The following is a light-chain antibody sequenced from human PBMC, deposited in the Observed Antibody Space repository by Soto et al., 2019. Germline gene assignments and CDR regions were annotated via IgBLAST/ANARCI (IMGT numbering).Light chain of an antibody. J-gene: IGLJ2*01. V-gene: IGLV1-51*01. CDR2: DNN. Sequence: QSALTQPPSVSAAPGQKVTISCSGSSSNIGNHYVSWYQQLPGTAPKLLIYDNNKRPSGIPDRFSGSKSGTSATLGITGLQTGDEADYYCGTWDSTLSAVFGGGTKLTVL. CDR3: GTWDSTLSAV. CDR1: SSNIGNHY.